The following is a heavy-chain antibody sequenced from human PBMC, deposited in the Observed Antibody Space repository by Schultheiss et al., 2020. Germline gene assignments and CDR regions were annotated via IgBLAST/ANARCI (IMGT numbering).Heavy chain of an antibody. D-gene: IGHD4-17*01. CDR2: ISAYNGNT. V-gene: IGHV1-18*04. J-gene: IGHJ4*02. CDR3: ARDHDYGDYAPLDY. CDR1: GYTFTSCR. Sequence: ASVKVSCKASGYTFTSCRMHWVRQAPGQGLEWMGWISAYNGNTNYAQKLQGRVTMTTDTSTSTAYMELRSLRSDDTAVYYCARDHDYGDYAPLDYWGQGTLVTVSS.